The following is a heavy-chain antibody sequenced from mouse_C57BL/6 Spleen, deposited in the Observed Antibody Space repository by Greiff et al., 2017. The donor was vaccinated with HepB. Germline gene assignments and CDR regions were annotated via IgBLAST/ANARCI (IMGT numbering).Heavy chain of an antibody. CDR1: GYTFTDYE. Sequence: SGAELVRPGASVTLSCKASGYTFTDYEMHWVKQTPVHGLEWIGAIDPETGGTAYNQKFKGKAILTADKSSSTAYMELRSLTSEDSAVYYCTRWSYDGYYRGAMDYWGQGTSVTVSS. J-gene: IGHJ4*01. CDR2: IDPETGGT. V-gene: IGHV1-15*01. CDR3: TRWSYDGYYRGAMDY. D-gene: IGHD2-3*01.